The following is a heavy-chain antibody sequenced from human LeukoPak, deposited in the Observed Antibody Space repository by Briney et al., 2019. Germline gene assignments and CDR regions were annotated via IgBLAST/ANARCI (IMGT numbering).Heavy chain of an antibody. CDR2: IYYSGST. CDR3: ASKYNWNLAYDY. V-gene: IGHV4-59*01. D-gene: IGHD1-20*01. Sequence: SETLSLTCTVSGGSISSYYWSWIRQPPGKGLEWIGYIYYSGSTNYNPSLTSRVTISVDTSKNQFSLKLSSVTAADTAVYYCASKYNWNLAYDYWGQGTLVTVSS. CDR1: GGSISSYY. J-gene: IGHJ4*02.